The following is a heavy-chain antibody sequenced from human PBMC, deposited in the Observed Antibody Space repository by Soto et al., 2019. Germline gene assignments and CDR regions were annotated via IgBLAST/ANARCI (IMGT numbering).Heavy chain of an antibody. J-gene: IGHJ3*01. CDR3: ARGGTSGWLKGAYDV. CDR1: GGTLNKHA. Sequence: QVQLVQSGAEVKKPGSSVKVSCKASGGTLNKHAITWVRRAPGQGLEWLGGIIPMFGIPNYPQKFQGRVTITADDSTNTSHMELHSLTSDDTAVYYCARGGTSGWLKGAYDVWGQETMVTVSS. D-gene: IGHD6-13*01. V-gene: IGHV1-69*01. CDR2: IIPMFGIP.